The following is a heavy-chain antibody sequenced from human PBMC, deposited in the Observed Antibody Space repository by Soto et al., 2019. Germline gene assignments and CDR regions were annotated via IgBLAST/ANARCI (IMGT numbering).Heavy chain of an antibody. CDR1: GGSISRGGYY. Sequence: TLSLTCTVSGGSISRGGYYWSWIRHHPGKALEWIGYIYHSGTTYYNPSLKSRVTISVDTSKNQFSLKLSSVTAADTAVYYCARGNNWDSSGYYFDNWGQGTLVTVSS. V-gene: IGHV4-31*03. CDR3: ARGNNWDSSGYYFDN. D-gene: IGHD3-22*01. J-gene: IGHJ4*02. CDR2: IYHSGTT.